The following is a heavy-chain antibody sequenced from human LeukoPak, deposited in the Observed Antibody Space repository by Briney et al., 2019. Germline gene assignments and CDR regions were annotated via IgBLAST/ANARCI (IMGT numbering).Heavy chain of an antibody. CDR3: ATVKGDGDNHGDDY. J-gene: IGHJ4*02. CDR2: ILPIFNST. V-gene: IGHV1-69*15. CDR1: GGTCSGYR. D-gene: IGHD2-21*02. Sequence: SSVKDSCMDSGGTCSGYRTSWVRQAPGQGLEWMGTILPIFNSTNYAQKFQDRVTVTADESTGTVYMEVNSLRSDDTAMYYCATVKGDGDNHGDDYWGQGTLVTVSS.